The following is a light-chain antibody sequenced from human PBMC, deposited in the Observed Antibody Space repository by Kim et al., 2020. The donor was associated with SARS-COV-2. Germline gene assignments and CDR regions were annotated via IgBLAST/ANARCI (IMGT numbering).Light chain of an antibody. V-gene: IGLV2-23*02. Sequence: GQSITISCTGTSSDVGSYNLGSWYQQHPGKAPKLMIYEVSKRPSGVSNRFSGYKSGNTASLTISGLQAEDEADYYCCSYAGSSTYVFGTGTKVTVL. CDR3: CSYAGSSTYV. CDR2: EVS. CDR1: SSDVGSYNL. J-gene: IGLJ1*01.